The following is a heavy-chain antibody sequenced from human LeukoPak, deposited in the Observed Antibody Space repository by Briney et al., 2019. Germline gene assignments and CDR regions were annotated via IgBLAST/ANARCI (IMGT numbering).Heavy chain of an antibody. CDR1: VFIFSSYW. Sequence: GGSLRLSCAASVFIFSSYWMLWVRQAPGKGVVWVLRINSDGSSTSYADSMKGRFTISRDNAKNTLYLQMNSLRAEDTAVYYCASSSWELLNYWGQGTLVTVSS. CDR2: INSDGSST. V-gene: IGHV3-74*01. D-gene: IGHD1-26*01. CDR3: ASSSWELLNY. J-gene: IGHJ4*02.